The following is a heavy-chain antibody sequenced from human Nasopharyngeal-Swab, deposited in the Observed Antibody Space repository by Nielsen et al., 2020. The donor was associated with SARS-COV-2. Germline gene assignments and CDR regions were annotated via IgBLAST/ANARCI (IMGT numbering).Heavy chain of an antibody. CDR3: ARVVRPTAAAVIDY. Sequence: SETLSLTCTVSGGSVSSGSFYCSWIRQPPGKGLEWIGYVYYSGSTSYNPSLKSRVTISLDTSRNHFSLKLSSVTAADTAVYYCARVVRPTAAAVIDYWGQGTLVTVSS. CDR2: VYYSGST. J-gene: IGHJ4*02. CDR1: GGSVSSGSFY. D-gene: IGHD6-13*01. V-gene: IGHV4-61*03.